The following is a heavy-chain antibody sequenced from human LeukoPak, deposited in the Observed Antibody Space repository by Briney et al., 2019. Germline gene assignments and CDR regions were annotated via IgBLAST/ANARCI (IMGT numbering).Heavy chain of an antibody. CDR3: ARGELRYFDWLLPHDAFDI. Sequence: ASVKVSCKASGYTFTSYDINWVRQATGQGLEWMGWMNPNSGNTGYAQKFQGRVTMTRNTSISTAYMELSSLRSEDTAVYYCARGELRYFDWLLPHDAFDIWGQGTMVTVSS. V-gene: IGHV1-8*01. CDR2: MNPNSGNT. CDR1: GYTFTSYD. D-gene: IGHD3-9*01. J-gene: IGHJ3*02.